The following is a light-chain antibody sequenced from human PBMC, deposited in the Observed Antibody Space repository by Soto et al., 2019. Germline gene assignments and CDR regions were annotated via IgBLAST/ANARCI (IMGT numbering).Light chain of an antibody. CDR3: MQALLTPST. Sequence: DIVMTQSPLSLPVTPGEPASISCRSSQSLLHSNGYNYLDWYLQKPGQSPQLLIYLGSNRASGVPDRFSGSGSGTDFTLKISRVDAEDVGIYYSMQALLTPSTVGQGTRLDNK. CDR1: QSLLHSNGYNY. J-gene: IGKJ5*01. V-gene: IGKV2-28*01. CDR2: LGS.